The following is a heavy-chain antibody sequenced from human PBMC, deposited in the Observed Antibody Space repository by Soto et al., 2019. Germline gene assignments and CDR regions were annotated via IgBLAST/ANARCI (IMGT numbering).Heavy chain of an antibody. V-gene: IGHV4-39*01. CDR2: IYYSGST. Sequence: SETLSLTCTVSGGSISSSSYYWGWIRQPPGKGLEWIGSIYYSGSTYYNPSLKSRVTISVDTSKNQFSLKLSSVTAADTAVYYCARSSGSYYNVAFDYWGQGTLVTVSS. CDR1: GGSISSSSYY. J-gene: IGHJ4*02. CDR3: ARSSGSYYNVAFDY. D-gene: IGHD3-10*01.